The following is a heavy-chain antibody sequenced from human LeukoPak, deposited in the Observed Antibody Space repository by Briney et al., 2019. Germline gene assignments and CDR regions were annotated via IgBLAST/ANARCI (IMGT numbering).Heavy chain of an antibody. V-gene: IGHV3-11*01. J-gene: IGHJ4*02. Sequence: GGSLRLSCAASGFTFSDYYMSWIRRAPGKGLEWVSYISSSGSTMYYTDSVKGRFTISRDNAKDSLYLQMNSLRAEDTAVYYCARDPGSGYEEHFDYWGQGTLVTVSS. D-gene: IGHD5-12*01. CDR2: ISSSGSTM. CDR1: GFTFSDYY. CDR3: ARDPGSGYEEHFDY.